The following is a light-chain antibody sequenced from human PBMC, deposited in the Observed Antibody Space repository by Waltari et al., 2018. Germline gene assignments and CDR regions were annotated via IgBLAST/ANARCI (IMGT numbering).Light chain of an antibody. CDR3: SSYTSSSTVV. Sequence: HSALTPPAPVSVSPGQSITISCTAPSTYVGGYHYVSWYQQHPGKAPNLMIYDVSQRPSGVSHRFSGSKSGNTASLTISGLQAEDEADYYCSSYTSSSTVVFGGGTKLTVL. CDR1: STYVGGYHY. J-gene: IGLJ2*01. V-gene: IGLV2-14*01. CDR2: DVS.